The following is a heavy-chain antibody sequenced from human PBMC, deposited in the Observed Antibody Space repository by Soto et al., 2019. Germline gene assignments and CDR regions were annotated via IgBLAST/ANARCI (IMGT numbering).Heavy chain of an antibody. CDR3: ARGGTRELRSRHNWFDP. CDR1: GFTFSTYW. V-gene: IGHV3-74*03. J-gene: IGHJ5*02. Sequence: EVQLVESGGGLVQPGGSLRLSCAASGFTFSTYWMHWVHQAPGKGLVWVSRINSDGSSTTHADSVEGRFTISRDNAKNTLYLQMNSLRAEDTAVYYCARGGTRELRSRHNWFDPWGQGILVTVSS. D-gene: IGHD1-7*01. CDR2: INSDGSST.